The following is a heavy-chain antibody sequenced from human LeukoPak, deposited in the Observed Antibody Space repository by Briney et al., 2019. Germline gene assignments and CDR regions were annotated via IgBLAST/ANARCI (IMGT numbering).Heavy chain of an antibody. CDR2: IYYSGST. CDR3: ARLPDTAMVEE. D-gene: IGHD5-18*01. J-gene: IGHJ4*02. CDR1: GGSISSSSYY. Sequence: SETLSLTCTVSGGSISSSSYYWGWIRQPPGKGLEWIGSIYYSGSTYYNPSLKSRVTISVDTSKNQFSLKLSSVPAADTAVYYCARLPDTAMVEEWGQGTLVTVSS. V-gene: IGHV4-39*01.